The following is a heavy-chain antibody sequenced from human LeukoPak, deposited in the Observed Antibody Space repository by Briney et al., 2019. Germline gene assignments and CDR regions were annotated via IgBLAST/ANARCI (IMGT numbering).Heavy chain of an antibody. CDR3: ARTPDGADY. J-gene: IGHJ4*02. Sequence: PGGSLRLSCAASGFTFSNYAMSWVRQAPGKGLEWVSAISGSGGSTYYADSVRGRFIVSRDNAENSLYLQMNSLRAEDTAVYYCARTPDGADYWGQGTLVTVSS. CDR1: GFTFSNYA. D-gene: IGHD1-14*01. V-gene: IGHV3-23*01. CDR2: ISGSGGST.